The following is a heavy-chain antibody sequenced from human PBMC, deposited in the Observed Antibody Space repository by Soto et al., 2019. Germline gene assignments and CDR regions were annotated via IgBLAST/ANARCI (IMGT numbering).Heavy chain of an antibody. CDR1: VGSISSYY. Sequence: SETLSLTCTVSVGSISSYYWTWIRQPPGKGLEWIGYIHYAGSTNYNASLESRVTMSVDTSKNQFSLRLRSVTAADTAVYYCARNRVEGRGSYFLDFWGQGTLVTVSS. D-gene: IGHD1-26*01. V-gene: IGHV4-59*01. J-gene: IGHJ4*02. CDR3: ARNRVEGRGSYFLDF. CDR2: IHYAGST.